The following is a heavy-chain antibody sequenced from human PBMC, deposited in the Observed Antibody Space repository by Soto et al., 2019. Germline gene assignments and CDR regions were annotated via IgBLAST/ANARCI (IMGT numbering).Heavy chain of an antibody. J-gene: IGHJ5*02. Sequence: QLQLQESGPGLVKPSETLSLTCTVSGGSISSSSYYWGWIRQPPGKGLEWIGSVYYSGSTYYNPSLKSSVNISVDTSKNQFSLKLSSVTAADTAVYYCARHFSRLNDYGDYPGWFDPWGQGTLVTVSS. CDR1: GGSISSSSYY. D-gene: IGHD4-17*01. V-gene: IGHV4-39*01. CDR3: ARHFSRLNDYGDYPGWFDP. CDR2: VYYSGST.